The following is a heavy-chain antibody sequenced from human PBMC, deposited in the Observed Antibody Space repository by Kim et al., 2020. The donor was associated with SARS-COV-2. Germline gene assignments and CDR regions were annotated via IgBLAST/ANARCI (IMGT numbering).Heavy chain of an antibody. CDR1: GGSISGYY. Sequence: SETLSLTCTVSGGSISGYYWSWIRQPPGKGLEWIGYVYYTGSTNYNPSLKSRVTISVDTSKNQFSLKLSSVTAADTAVYYCTRGSAWYYYWGQGTLVTVSS. J-gene: IGHJ4*02. CDR2: VYYTGST. CDR3: TRGSAWYYY. V-gene: IGHV4-59*13. D-gene: IGHD6-13*01.